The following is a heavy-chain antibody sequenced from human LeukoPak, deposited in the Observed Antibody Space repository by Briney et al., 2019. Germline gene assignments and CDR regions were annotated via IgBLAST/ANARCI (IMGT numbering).Heavy chain of an antibody. CDR1: GFTFRSYG. J-gene: IGHJ3*02. D-gene: IGHD4-17*01. V-gene: IGHV3-33*01. CDR2: IWYDGSNK. CDR3: ARGDYGDHWAFDI. Sequence: GGPLRLSCAASGFTFRSYGMHWVRQAPGKGLEWVAVIWYDGSNKYYADSVKGRFTISRDNSKNTLYLQMNSLRAEDTAVYYCARGDYGDHWAFDIWGQGTMVTVSS.